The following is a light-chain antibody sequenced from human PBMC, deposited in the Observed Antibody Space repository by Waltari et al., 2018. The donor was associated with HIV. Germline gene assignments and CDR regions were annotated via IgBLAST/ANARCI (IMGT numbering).Light chain of an antibody. V-gene: IGLV1-44*01. CDR3: AAWDDSLNGWV. J-gene: IGLJ3*02. CDR2: NNN. CDR1: SSNIGGNT. Sequence: QSVLTQPPSASGTPGQRVTISCSGSSSNIGGNTVSWYQQLPGTVPKLLIYNNNQRPSGDPDRFSGSGSGTSASLAISGLQSEDETDYYCAAWDDSLNGWVFGGGTKLTVL.